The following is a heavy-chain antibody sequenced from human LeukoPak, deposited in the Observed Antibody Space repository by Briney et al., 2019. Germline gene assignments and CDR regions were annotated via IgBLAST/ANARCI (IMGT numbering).Heavy chain of an antibody. CDR2: IYHDGST. V-gene: IGHV4-39*07. J-gene: IGHJ3*02. D-gene: IGHD3-22*01. Sequence: SETLSLTCTVSGGSITITNYYWGWIRQPPGKGLEWVGNIYHDGSTYYNPSLKSRVTISVDTSKNQFSLKLSSVTAADTAVYYCARTMYYYDSSGYYYVYDAFDIWGQGTMVTVSS. CDR1: GGSITITNYY. CDR3: ARTMYYYDSSGYYYVYDAFDI.